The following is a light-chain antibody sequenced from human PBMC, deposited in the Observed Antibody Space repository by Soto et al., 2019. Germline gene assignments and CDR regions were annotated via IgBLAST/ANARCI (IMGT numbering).Light chain of an antibody. J-gene: IGLJ1*01. Sequence: QSALTQPASVSGSPGQSITISCTVTSSDVGSYNLVSWYQQHPGKAPKLMIYEGSKRPSGVSNRFSGSKSGNTASLTISGLQAEDEADYYCCSYAGSTLGTGTKVTVL. CDR2: EGS. V-gene: IGLV2-23*01. CDR1: SSDVGSYNL. CDR3: CSYAGST.